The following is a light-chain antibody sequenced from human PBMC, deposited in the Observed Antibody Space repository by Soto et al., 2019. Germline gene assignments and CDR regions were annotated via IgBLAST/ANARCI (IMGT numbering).Light chain of an antibody. J-gene: IGKJ5*01. V-gene: IGKV1-27*01. Sequence: DIQMTQSPSSLSASVGDRVTITCRASQDISVYLAWYQQKPGKVPKLLIYIASTLQSGVPSRFSGSGSGTDFTLTISSLQPEDVATYYCQKFTTAPLTFGQGTRLEIK. CDR1: QDISVY. CDR2: IAS. CDR3: QKFTTAPLT.